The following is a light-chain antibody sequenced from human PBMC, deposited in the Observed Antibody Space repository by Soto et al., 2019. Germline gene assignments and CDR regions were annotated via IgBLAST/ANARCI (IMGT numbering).Light chain of an antibody. CDR3: QQYASSRT. CDR2: GAS. Sequence: EIVLTQSPGTLSLSPGERATLSCRASQSVSRNYLAWYRQKPGQAPRLLIYGASNRATGIPDRFRGSGSGTDFSLIISRLEPEDFAVYYCQQYASSRTFGQGTKVDIK. CDR1: QSVSRNY. V-gene: IGKV3-20*01. J-gene: IGKJ1*01.